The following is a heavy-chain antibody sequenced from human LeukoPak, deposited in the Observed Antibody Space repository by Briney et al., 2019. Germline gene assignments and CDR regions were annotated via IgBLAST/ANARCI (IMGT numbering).Heavy chain of an antibody. CDR1: GGSISSYY. CDR2: IYYSGST. Sequence: PSETLSLTCTVSGGSISSYYWSWIRQPPGKGLEWIGYIYYSGSTNYNPSLKSRVTISVDTSENQFSLKLSSVTAADTAVYYCARSPWGPYFDYWGQGTLVTVSS. D-gene: IGHD3-16*01. CDR3: ARSPWGPYFDY. J-gene: IGHJ4*02. V-gene: IGHV4-59*01.